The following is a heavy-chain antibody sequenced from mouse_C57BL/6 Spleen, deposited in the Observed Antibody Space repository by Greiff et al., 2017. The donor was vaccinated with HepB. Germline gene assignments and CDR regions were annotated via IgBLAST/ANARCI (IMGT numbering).Heavy chain of an antibody. CDR3: ARGGGRSYAMDY. D-gene: IGHD3-3*01. V-gene: IGHV1-55*01. CDR1: GYTFTSYW. J-gene: IGHJ4*01. Sequence: QVQLQQSGAELVKPGASVKMSCKASGYTFTSYWITWVKQRPGQGLEWIGDIYPGSGSTNYNEKFKSKATLTVDTSSSTAYMQLSSLTSEDSAVYYCARGGGRSYAMDYWGQGTSVTVSS. CDR2: IYPGSGST.